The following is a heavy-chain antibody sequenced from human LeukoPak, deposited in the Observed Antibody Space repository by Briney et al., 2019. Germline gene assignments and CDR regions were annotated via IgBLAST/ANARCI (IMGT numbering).Heavy chain of an antibody. J-gene: IGHJ6*03. CDR2: IYTSGST. CDR1: GGSISSYY. D-gene: IGHD4-11*01. Sequence: PSETLSLTCTVSGGSISSYYWSWIRQPAGKGLEWIGRIYTSGSTNYNPSLKSRVTTSVDTSKNQFSLKLSSVTAADTAVYYCARDKYRYSTPNYYYYMDVWGKGTTVTVSS. CDR3: ARDKYRYSTPNYYYYMDV. V-gene: IGHV4-4*07.